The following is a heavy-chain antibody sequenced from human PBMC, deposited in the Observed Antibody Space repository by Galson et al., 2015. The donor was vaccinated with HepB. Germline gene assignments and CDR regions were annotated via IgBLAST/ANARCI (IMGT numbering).Heavy chain of an antibody. V-gene: IGHV3-30*18. D-gene: IGHD4-17*01. J-gene: IGHJ4*02. CDR1: GFTFSSYG. CDR3: AKDMWTTVTEATDY. CDR2: ISYDGSNK. Sequence: SLRLSCAASGFTFSSYGMHWVRQAPGKGLEWVAVISYDGSNKYYADSVKGRFTISRDNSKNTLYLQMNSLRAEDTAVYYCAKDMWTTVTEATDYWGQGTLVTVSS.